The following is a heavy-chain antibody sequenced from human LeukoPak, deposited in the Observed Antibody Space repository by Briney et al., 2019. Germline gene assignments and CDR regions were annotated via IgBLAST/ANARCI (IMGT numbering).Heavy chain of an antibody. Sequence: SQTLSLTCAVSGGSISSGGYYWSWIRQPPGKGLEWIGYIYYSGSTNYNPSLKSRVTISVDTSKNQFSLKLSSVTAADTAVYYCARGALVVAATSWFDPWGQGTLVTVSS. CDR3: ARGALVVAATSWFDP. J-gene: IGHJ5*02. V-gene: IGHV4-61*08. CDR1: GGSISSGGYY. D-gene: IGHD2-15*01. CDR2: IYYSGST.